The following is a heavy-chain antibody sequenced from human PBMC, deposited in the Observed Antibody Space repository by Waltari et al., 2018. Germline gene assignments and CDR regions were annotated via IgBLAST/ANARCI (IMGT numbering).Heavy chain of an antibody. D-gene: IGHD4-17*01. J-gene: IGHJ4*02. CDR1: GFPVGGNY. Sequence: EVQLVESGGGLIQPGGSLRLSCAASGFPVGGNYMTWVRQAPGKGLEWVSVIYSGGTTYYADSVKGRFTISRDNSKNTVYLQLNSLTVEDTAVYYCAREHYGGGFWGQGTLVTVSS. CDR2: IYSGGTT. CDR3: AREHYGGGF. V-gene: IGHV3-53*01.